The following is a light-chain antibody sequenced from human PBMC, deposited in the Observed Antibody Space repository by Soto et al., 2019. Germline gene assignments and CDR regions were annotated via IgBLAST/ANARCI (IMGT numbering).Light chain of an antibody. V-gene: IGKV3D-20*02. J-gene: IGKJ4*01. CDR1: QSVSSSY. CDR3: QHRSNRLA. CDR2: DAS. Sequence: IAFTQSPGTQSLSPLERATLSCKASQSVSSSYLAWYKQKPGQAPRLLIYDASNRATGIPARFSGSGSGTDFTLTITSLEPEDFAVYYCQHRSNRLAFGGGTKLDIK.